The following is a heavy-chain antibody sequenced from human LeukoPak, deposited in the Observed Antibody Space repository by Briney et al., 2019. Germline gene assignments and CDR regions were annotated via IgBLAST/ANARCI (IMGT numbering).Heavy chain of an antibody. D-gene: IGHD3-3*01. CDR1: GYTFTSYG. J-gene: IGHJ4*02. CDR3: ARDVWSLIQVGGDFDY. CDR2: ISAYNGNT. Sequence: ASVKVSCKASGYTFTSYGISWVRQAPGQGLEWMGWISAYNGNTNYAQKLQGRVTMTTDTSTSTAYMELRSLRSVDTAVYYCARDVWSLIQVGGDFDYWGQGTLVTVSS. V-gene: IGHV1-18*01.